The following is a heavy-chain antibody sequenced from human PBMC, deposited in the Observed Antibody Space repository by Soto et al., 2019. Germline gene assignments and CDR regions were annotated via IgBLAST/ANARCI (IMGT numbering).Heavy chain of an antibody. CDR1: GGSMSEYF. CDR2: IYYLGST. Sequence: SETLSLTCCVSGGSMSEYFWSWIRQSPGKGLEWIGYIYYLGSTDYNPSLKSRVTISVDTSKRQFSLRLTSVTAADTAVYYCARDGYDGSGSPYPAYWGPGTQVTVSS. D-gene: IGHD3-10*01. J-gene: IGHJ4*02. CDR3: ARDGYDGSGSPYPAY. V-gene: IGHV4-59*01.